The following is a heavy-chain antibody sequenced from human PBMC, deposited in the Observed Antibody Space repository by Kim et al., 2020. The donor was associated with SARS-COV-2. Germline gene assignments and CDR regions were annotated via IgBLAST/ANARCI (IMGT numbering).Heavy chain of an antibody. CDR3: ARDAPYYGSNAFDI. Sequence: SVKVSCKASGGTFSSYAISWVRQAPGQGLEWMGGIIPIFGTANYAQKFQGRVTITADESTSTAYMELSSLRSEDTAVYYCARDAPYYGSNAFDIWGQGTMVTVSS. D-gene: IGHD3-10*01. CDR1: GGTFSSYA. V-gene: IGHV1-69*13. CDR2: IIPIFGTA. J-gene: IGHJ3*02.